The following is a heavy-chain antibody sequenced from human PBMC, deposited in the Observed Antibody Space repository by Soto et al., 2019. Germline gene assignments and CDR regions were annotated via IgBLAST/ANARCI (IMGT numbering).Heavy chain of an antibody. Sequence: PSETLSHTCTVSGGSISSGDYYWSWIRQPPGKGLEWIGYIYYSGSTYCNPSLKSRVTISVDTSKNQFSLKLSSVTAADTAVYYCARGIRLAAPSVLNWFDPWGQGTLVTVSS. CDR1: GGSISSGDYY. V-gene: IGHV4-30-4*01. J-gene: IGHJ5*02. CDR3: ARGIRLAAPSVLNWFDP. CDR2: IYYSGST. D-gene: IGHD6-13*01.